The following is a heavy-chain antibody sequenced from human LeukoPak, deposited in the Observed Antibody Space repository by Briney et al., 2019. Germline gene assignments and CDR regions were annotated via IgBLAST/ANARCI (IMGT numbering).Heavy chain of an antibody. CDR2: INSDGSST. D-gene: IGHD3-10*01. CDR1: GNYW. J-gene: IGHJ4*02. V-gene: IGHV3-74*01. Sequence: SGGSLRLSCAASGNYWMHWVRQAPGKGLVWVSRINSDGSSTSYADSVKGRFTISRDNAKNTLYLQMNSLRAEDTAVYYCARELVEDYYGSGSYYPLDYWGQGTLVTVSS. CDR3: ARELVEDYYGSGSYYPLDY.